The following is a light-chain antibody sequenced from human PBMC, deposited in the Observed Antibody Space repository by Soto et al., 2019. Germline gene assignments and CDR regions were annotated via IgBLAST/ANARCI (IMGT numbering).Light chain of an antibody. V-gene: IGLV2-14*03. J-gene: IGLJ3*02. CDR1: SSDVGAYNY. CDR3: SSYTSSSTWL. Sequence: QCALTQPASVSGSPGQSITISCTGTSSDVGAYNYVSWYQQHPGKAPKLMIYEVSNRPSGVSNRFSGSKSANTASLTISGLQAGDEADYYCSSYTSSSTWLSGGGTKVTVL. CDR2: EVS.